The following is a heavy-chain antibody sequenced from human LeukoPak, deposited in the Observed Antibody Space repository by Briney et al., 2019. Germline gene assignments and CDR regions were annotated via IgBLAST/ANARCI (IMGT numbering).Heavy chain of an antibody. J-gene: IGHJ1*01. CDR3: ARASTPRRYCSSTSCYSEYFQH. D-gene: IGHD2-2*01. CDR2: INHSGST. Sequence: SETLSLTCAVYGGSFSGYYWSWIRQPPGKGLEWIGEINHSGSTNYNPSLKSRVTISVDTSKNQFSLKLSSVTAAGTAVYYCARASTPRRYCSSTSCYSEYFQHWGQGTLVTVSS. V-gene: IGHV4-34*01. CDR1: GGSFSGYY.